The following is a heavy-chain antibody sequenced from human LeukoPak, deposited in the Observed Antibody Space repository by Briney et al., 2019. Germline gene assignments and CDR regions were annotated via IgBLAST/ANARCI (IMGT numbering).Heavy chain of an antibody. CDR3: AKDKIWFGELLDY. D-gene: IGHD3-10*01. V-gene: IGHV3-30*18. CDR2: ISYDGSNK. CDR1: GFTFSSYG. Sequence: GGSLRLSCAASGFTFSSYGMHCVRQAPGKGLEWVTVISYDGSNKYYADSVKGRFTISRDNSKNTLYLQMNSLRAEDTAVYYCAKDKIWFGELLDYWGQGTLVTVSS. J-gene: IGHJ4*02.